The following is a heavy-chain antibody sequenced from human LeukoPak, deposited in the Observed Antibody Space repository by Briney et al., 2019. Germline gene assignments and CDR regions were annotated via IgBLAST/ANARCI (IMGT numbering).Heavy chain of an antibody. V-gene: IGHV1-69*05. CDR1: GGTFSSYA. D-gene: IGHD3-3*01. Sequence: SVKVSCKASGGTFSSYAISWVRQAPGQGLEWMGRIIPIFGTANYAQKFQGRVTITTDESTSTAYMELCSLRSEDTAVYYCAKTNVRFLEWLPSYYFDYWGQGTLVTVSS. CDR3: AKTNVRFLEWLPSYYFDY. J-gene: IGHJ4*02. CDR2: IIPIFGTA.